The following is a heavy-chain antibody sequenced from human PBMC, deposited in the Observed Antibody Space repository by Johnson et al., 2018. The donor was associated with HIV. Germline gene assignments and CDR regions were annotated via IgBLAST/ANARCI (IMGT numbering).Heavy chain of an antibody. CDR1: GFTFSSYW. D-gene: IGHD2-8*01. J-gene: IGHJ3*02. CDR3: AREGGIVLSPGSFDI. CDR2: IKQDGSEK. V-gene: IGHV3-7*05. Sequence: VQLVESGGGLVQPGGSLRLSCAASGFTFSSYWMSWVRQAPGKGLEWVANIKQDGSEKYYVDSVKGRFTISRDNSKNTLFLQMNSLRVEDTAVYYCAREGGIVLSPGSFDIWGQGTMVTVSS.